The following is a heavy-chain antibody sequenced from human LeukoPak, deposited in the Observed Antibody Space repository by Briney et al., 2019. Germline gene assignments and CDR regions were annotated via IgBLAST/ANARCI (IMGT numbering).Heavy chain of an antibody. J-gene: IGHJ4*02. Sequence: SETLSLTCTVSGGSISGYYWSWIRQPPGKGLQFIGYIHYTGSTNYNPSLESRVTISVDTSKKQFSLKLKSVTAAGTDVYYCANLHYVSSGSNLDYWGQGTLVTVSS. CDR2: IHYTGST. D-gene: IGHD3-22*01. V-gene: IGHV4-59*01. CDR3: ANLHYVSSGSNLDY. CDR1: GGSISGYY.